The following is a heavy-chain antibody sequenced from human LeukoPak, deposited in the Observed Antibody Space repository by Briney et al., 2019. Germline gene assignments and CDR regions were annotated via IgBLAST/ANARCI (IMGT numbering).Heavy chain of an antibody. CDR2: IVVGSGNT. V-gene: IGHV1-58*02. D-gene: IGHD6-19*01. J-gene: IGHJ3*02. Sequence: SVKVSCKASGFTFTSSAMQWVRQARGQRLEWIGWIVVGSGNTNYAQKFQERVTITRDMSTSTAYMELSSLRSEDTAVYYCARDIGRLADAFDIWGQGTMVTVSS. CDR3: ARDIGRLADAFDI. CDR1: GFTFTSSA.